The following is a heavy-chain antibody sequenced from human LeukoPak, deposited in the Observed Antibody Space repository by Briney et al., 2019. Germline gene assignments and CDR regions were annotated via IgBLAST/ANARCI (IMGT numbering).Heavy chain of an antibody. Sequence: GGSLRLSCAASGFTVSSNYMSWVRQAPGKGLEWVSVIYSGGSTYYAASVKGRFTISRDNSKNTLYLQMNSLRAEDTAAYYCASDYYDSSGYYYVDYWGQGTLVTVSS. J-gene: IGHJ4*02. CDR2: IYSGGST. D-gene: IGHD3-22*01. CDR3: ASDYYDSSGYYYVDY. V-gene: IGHV3-66*01. CDR1: GFTVSSNY.